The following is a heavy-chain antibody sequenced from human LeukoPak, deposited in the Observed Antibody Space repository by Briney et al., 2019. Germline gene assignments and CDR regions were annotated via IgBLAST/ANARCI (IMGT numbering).Heavy chain of an antibody. V-gene: IGHV3-74*01. J-gene: IGHJ6*02. Sequence: GGSLRLSCAASGFTFSSYWMNWVRQAPGKGLVWVSRIASDGSSTTYADSVKGRFSISRDNAKNSLYLQMNSLRAEDTAVYYCARAMDVWGQGTAVTVSS. CDR2: IASDGSST. CDR3: ARAMDV. CDR1: GFTFSSYW.